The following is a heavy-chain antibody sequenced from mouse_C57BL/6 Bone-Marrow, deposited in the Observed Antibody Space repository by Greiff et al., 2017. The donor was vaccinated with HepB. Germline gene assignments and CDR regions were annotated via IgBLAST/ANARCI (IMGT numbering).Heavy chain of an antibody. D-gene: IGHD1-1*01. V-gene: IGHV7-3*01. CDR2: IRNKANGYTT. CDR3: AGCMGYGSLFDY. J-gene: IGHJ2*01. CDR1: GFTFTDYY. Sequence: EVKLVESGGGLVQPGGSLSLSCAASGFTFTDYYMSWVRQPPGKALEWLGFIRNKANGYTTEYSASVKGRFTISRDNSQSILYLQMNALRAEDSATYYWAGCMGYGSLFDYWGQGTTLTVSS.